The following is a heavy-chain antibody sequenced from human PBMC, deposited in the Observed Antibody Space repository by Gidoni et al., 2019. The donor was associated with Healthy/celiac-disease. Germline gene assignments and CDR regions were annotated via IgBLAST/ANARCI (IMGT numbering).Heavy chain of an antibody. CDR2: IYYSGST. CDR3: ATDSGGYDSGYFDY. D-gene: IGHD5-12*01. J-gene: IGHJ4*02. V-gene: IGHV4-59*08. Sequence: QVQLQESGPGLVKPSETLSRSCTVSGGSISSDDSSWIRQPPGKGLECIGYIYYSGSTNYNPTLKGRFTISLDTSKSQFSLKLSSVTAADTAVYYCATDSGGYDSGYFDYWGQGTLVTVSS. CDR1: GGSISSDD.